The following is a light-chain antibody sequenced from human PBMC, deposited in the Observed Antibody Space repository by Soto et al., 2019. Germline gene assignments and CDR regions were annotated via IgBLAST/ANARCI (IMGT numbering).Light chain of an antibody. CDR2: EVS. CDR3: SSYTRSSTSDV. V-gene: IGLV2-14*01. Sequence: QSALTQPASVSGSPGQSITISCTGTSSNVGGYNYVSWFQQHPGNAPKLIIDEVSNRPSRVSKRFSGSKSGNTASLTSSGIQAEDEADYYCSSYTRSSTSDVFGTGTKGTVL. J-gene: IGLJ1*01. CDR1: SSNVGGYNY.